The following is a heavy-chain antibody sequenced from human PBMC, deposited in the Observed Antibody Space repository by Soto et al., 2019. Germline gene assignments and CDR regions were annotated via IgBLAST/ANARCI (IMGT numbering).Heavy chain of an antibody. J-gene: IGHJ6*02. CDR2: IYSSGST. CDR1: GDSIRHFY. D-gene: IGHD2-15*01. V-gene: IGHV4-4*07. CDR3: VRDCSGGGCYSDYGMDV. Sequence: QVQLQESGPGLVKPSETLSLTCTVSGDSIRHFYWSWIRQPGGKGLEWIGWIYSSGSTDYNASLKSRVSLSVDRSNNQFFLRLTSVTAEDAAVSYCVRDCSGGGCYSDYGMDVWGQGTTVTVSS.